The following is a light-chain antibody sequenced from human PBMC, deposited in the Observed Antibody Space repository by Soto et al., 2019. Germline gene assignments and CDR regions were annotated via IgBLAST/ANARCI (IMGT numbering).Light chain of an antibody. J-gene: IGKJ4*01. CDR2: DAS. V-gene: IGKV3-11*01. Sequence: EIVLTQSPATLSLSPGERATLSCRASQSVSSCLAWYQQKPGQAPRLLIYDASNRATGIPARFSGSGSGTDFTLTISSLEPEDFAVYYCQQRSNWPPLTFGGGTKVEIK. CDR1: QSVSSC. CDR3: QQRSNWPPLT.